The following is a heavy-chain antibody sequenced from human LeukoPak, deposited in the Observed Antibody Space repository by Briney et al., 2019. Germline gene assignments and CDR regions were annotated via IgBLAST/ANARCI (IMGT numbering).Heavy chain of an antibody. D-gene: IGHD3-22*01. CDR1: GFTVSSNY. CDR3: ARDVYDSSGYYSGY. V-gene: IGHV3-53*01. CDR2: IYSGGST. J-gene: IGHJ4*02. Sequence: PGGSLRLSCAASGFTVSSNYMSGVRQAPGKGREGVSVIYSGGSTYYADSVTGRCNISRDNSKNTLYLQMNSLRAEDTAVSYCARDVYDSSGYYSGYWGQGTLVTVSS.